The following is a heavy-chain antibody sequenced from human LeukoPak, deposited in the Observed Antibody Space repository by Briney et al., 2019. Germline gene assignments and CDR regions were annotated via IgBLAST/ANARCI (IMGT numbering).Heavy chain of an antibody. Sequence: PSETLSLTCTVSGGSISSSSYYWGWIRQPPGKGLEWIGSIYYSGSTYYNPSLKSRVTISVDTSKNQFSLKLSSVTAADTAVYYCARFGYYDILTGYYDAFDYWGQGTLVTVSP. CDR1: GGSISSSSYY. V-gene: IGHV4-39*01. D-gene: IGHD3-9*01. CDR2: IYYSGST. J-gene: IGHJ4*02. CDR3: ARFGYYDILTGYYDAFDY.